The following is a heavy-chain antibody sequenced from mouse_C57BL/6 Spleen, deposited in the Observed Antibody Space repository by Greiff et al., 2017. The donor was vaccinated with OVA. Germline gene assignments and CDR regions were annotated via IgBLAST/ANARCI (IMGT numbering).Heavy chain of an antibody. CDR3: ASPLNYDGSSYGYFDV. D-gene: IGHD1-1*01. CDR1: GYTFTGYW. CDR2: ILPGSGST. Sequence: VQLQESGAELMKPGASVKLSCKATGYTFTGYWIEWVKQRPGHGLEWIGEILPGSGSTNYNEKFKGKATFTADTSSNTAYMQLSSLTTEDSDIYYGASPLNYDGSSYGYFDVWGTGTTVTVSS. J-gene: IGHJ1*03. V-gene: IGHV1-9*01.